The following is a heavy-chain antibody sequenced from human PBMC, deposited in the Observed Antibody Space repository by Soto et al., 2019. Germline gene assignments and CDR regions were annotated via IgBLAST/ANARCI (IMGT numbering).Heavy chain of an antibody. CDR2: IWYDGSNK. D-gene: IGHD3-3*01. CDR1: GFTFSSYG. Sequence: PGGSLRLSCAASGFTFSSYGMHWVRQAPGKGLEWVAVIWYDGSNKYYADSVKGRFTISRDNSKNTLYLQMNSLRAEDTAVYYCARCSRSYDFWSGYLETYFDDWGQGTLVTVSS. J-gene: IGHJ4*02. CDR3: ARCSRSYDFWSGYLETYFDD. V-gene: IGHV3-33*01.